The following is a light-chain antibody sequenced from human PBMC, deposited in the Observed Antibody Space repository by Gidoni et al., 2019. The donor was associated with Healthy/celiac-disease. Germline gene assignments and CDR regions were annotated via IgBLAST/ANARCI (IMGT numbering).Light chain of an antibody. V-gene: IGKV3-11*01. J-gene: IGKJ2*03. CDR2: DAS. Sequence: IVLTQSPATLSLSPGERAPLSCRASQSVSSYLAWYQQKPGQAPRLLIYDASNRATGIPARFSGSGSGTDFTLTISSLEPEDFAVYYCQQRSNWPRGYSFGQGTKLEIK. CDR1: QSVSSY. CDR3: QQRSNWPRGYS.